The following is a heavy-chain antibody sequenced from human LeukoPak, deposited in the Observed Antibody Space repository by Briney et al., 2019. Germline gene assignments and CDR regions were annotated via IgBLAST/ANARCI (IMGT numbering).Heavy chain of an antibody. CDR3: AKVPREGYCSGGSCYVFYFDY. CDR1: GFTFSSYA. V-gene: IGHV3-23*01. Sequence: GGSMRLSCAASGFTFSSYAMSWVRQAPGKGLEWVSGISVSVSSTYYADSVKGRFTISRGTSKNTLYLQMNSLRVEDTAVYYCAKVPREGYCSGGSCYVFYFDYWGQGTLVTVSS. J-gene: IGHJ4*02. CDR2: ISVSVSST. D-gene: IGHD2-15*01.